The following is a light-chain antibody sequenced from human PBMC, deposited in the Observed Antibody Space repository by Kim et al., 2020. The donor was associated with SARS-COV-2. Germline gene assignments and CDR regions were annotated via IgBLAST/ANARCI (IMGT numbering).Light chain of an antibody. V-gene: IGKV3-20*01. CDR1: QSVYATY. Sequence: EIVLTQSPGTLSLSPGERATLSCRASQSVYATYLAWYQQKHGQAPRLLIYGASTRATGTPDRFSGSGSGTDFTLTISRLEPEDFAVYFCQQYGTSPLTFGGGTKLEIK. J-gene: IGKJ4*01. CDR3: QQYGTSPLT. CDR2: GAS.